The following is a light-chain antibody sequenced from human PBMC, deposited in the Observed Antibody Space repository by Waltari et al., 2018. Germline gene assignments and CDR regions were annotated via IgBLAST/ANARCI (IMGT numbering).Light chain of an antibody. V-gene: IGKV2D-29*02. CDR1: QSLRHTNGETY. Sequence: IVMTQTPLPLSVTLGQPSSIPCQSSQSLRHTNGETYLYWYLQKPGQSPQLLIYEDSNRFSGVPDKFSASGSGTDFTLKISRVEAEDVGMYYCLQSLHLPRTFGGRAKVESK. CDR2: EDS. CDR3: LQSLHLPRT. J-gene: IGKJ4*01.